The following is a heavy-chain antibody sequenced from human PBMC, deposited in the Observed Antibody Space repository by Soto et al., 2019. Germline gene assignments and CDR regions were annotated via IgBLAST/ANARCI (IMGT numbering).Heavy chain of an antibody. Sequence: NYYVDSVKGRFTISRDNAKNSLYLQMNSLRAEDTAVYYCARDLEAYSSSWYYFDYWGQGTLVTVSS. CDR3: ARDLEAYSSSWYYFDY. J-gene: IGHJ4*02. CDR2: N. D-gene: IGHD6-13*01. V-gene: IGHV3-7*01.